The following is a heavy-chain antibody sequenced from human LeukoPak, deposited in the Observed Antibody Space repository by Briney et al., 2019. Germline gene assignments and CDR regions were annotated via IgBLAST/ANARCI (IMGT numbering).Heavy chain of an antibody. J-gene: IGHJ4*02. CDR3: ARQGYCSGGSCRGQFHFDY. Sequence: PGGSLRLSCAASGFTLSDHYMDWVRQAPGKGLEWVGRIRNKANSSTTEYAASVKGRFTVSRDDSKSLLYLQMNSLKTEDTAVYYCARQGYCSGGSCRGQFHFDYWGQGTLVTVSS. CDR1: GFTLSDHY. D-gene: IGHD2-15*01. CDR2: IRNKANSSTT. V-gene: IGHV3-72*01.